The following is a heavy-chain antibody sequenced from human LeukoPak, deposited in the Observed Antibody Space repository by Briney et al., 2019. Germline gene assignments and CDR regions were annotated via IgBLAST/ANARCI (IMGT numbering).Heavy chain of an antibody. CDR3: AKGPDSSGYYSLDY. CDR1: GFTFSSFS. Sequence: PGGSLRLSCAASGFTFSSFSMNWVRQAPGKGLEWVSSMSGSSSYMYYADSVKGRFTISRDNSKNTLYVQMNSLRTEDTAIYYCAKGPDSSGYYSLDYWGQGTLVTVSS. D-gene: IGHD3-22*01. J-gene: IGHJ4*02. CDR2: MSGSSSYM. V-gene: IGHV3-21*01.